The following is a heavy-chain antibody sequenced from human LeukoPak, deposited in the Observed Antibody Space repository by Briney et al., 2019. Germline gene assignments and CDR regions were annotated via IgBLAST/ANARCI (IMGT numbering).Heavy chain of an antibody. D-gene: IGHD1-26*01. J-gene: IGHJ6*02. CDR1: GFTFSSYW. V-gene: IGHV3-74*01. Sequence: GGSLRLSCAASGFTFSSYWMHWVRQAPGKGLVWVSRINSDGSSTSYADSVEGRFTISRDNAKNTLYLQMNSLRAEDTAVYYCARDGTPQWELLTYYYYYGMDVWGQGTTVTVSS. CDR2: INSDGSST. CDR3: ARDGTPQWELLTYYYYYGMDV.